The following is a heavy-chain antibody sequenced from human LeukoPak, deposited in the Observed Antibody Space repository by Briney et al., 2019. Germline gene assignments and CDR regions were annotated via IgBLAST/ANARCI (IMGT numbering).Heavy chain of an antibody. CDR1: GFTVSSNY. CDR3: AKSGLDYYDSSGYPFDY. J-gene: IGHJ4*02. V-gene: IGHV3-66*01. D-gene: IGHD3-22*01. Sequence: GGSLRLSCAASGFTVSSNYMTWVRQAPGKGLEWVSVIYSDGSTYYTDSVKGRFTISRDNSKNTLYLQMNSLRAEDTAVYYCAKSGLDYYDSSGYPFDYWGQGTLVTVSS. CDR2: IYSDGST.